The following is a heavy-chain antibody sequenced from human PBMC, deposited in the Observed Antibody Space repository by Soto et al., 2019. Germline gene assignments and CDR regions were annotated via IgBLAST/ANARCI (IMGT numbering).Heavy chain of an antibody. J-gene: IGHJ4*02. CDR2: IYHSGTT. CDR1: GDSISSSNW. CDR3: ARDKGGTSNF. Sequence: PSETLSLTCAVSGDSISSSNWWSWVRQPPGKGLEWIGEIYHSGTTNYNPSLKSRVTISMDKSKNQFSLKLSSVTAADTAVYYCARDKGGTSNFWGQGTLVTVSS. D-gene: IGHD1-7*01. V-gene: IGHV4-4*02.